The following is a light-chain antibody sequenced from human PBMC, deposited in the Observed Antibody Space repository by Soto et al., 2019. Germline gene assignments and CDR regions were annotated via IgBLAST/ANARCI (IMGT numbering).Light chain of an antibody. CDR2: RAS. CDR3: QLYDSSPRYT. J-gene: IGKJ2*01. V-gene: IGKV3-20*01. CDR1: QSVSGSY. Sequence: EIVLTQSPGTLSLSPGERATLSCRASQSVSGSYLAWYQQKPAQAPRLLMYRASYRATGIPDRFSGSGSGTDFTLTISRLEPDDFAVYYCQLYDSSPRYTFGQGTKLEIK.